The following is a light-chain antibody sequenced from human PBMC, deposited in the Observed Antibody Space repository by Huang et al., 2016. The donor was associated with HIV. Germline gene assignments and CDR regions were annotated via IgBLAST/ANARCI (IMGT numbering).Light chain of an antibody. J-gene: IGKJ4*01. CDR2: GAS. V-gene: IGKV1-9*01. CDR3: QQLNTFPLT. CDR1: QDIGTS. Sequence: IQLTQSPSSLSASVGDRVTITCRASQDIGTSLAWYQQKPGRAPTVLFYGASRLQSGVTSRFIGSGSGTQFTLTISSLQPEDFAMYYCQQLNTFPLTFGGGTKVEF.